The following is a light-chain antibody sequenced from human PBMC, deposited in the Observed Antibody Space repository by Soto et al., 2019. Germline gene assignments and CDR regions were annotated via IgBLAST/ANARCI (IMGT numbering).Light chain of an antibody. CDR1: LSVSTH. CDR2: GAS. CDR3: QQYDNWPPIT. J-gene: IGKJ5*01. V-gene: IGKV3-15*01. Sequence: ETVMTQSPATLSVSPGERATLSCRASLSVSTHLAWYQQKPGQPPRLLIYGASTRATGIPARFSGSGSGTEFTLTISSLQSEDFAVYYCQQYDNWPPITFGQGTRLEI.